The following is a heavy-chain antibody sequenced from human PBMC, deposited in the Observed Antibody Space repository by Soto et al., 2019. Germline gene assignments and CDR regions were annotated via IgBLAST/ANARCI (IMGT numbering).Heavy chain of an antibody. CDR2: IYHTGST. D-gene: IGHD3-22*01. V-gene: IGHV4-59*08. J-gene: IGHJ3*02. CDR3: ARHYYYYDPSDI. Sequence: SETLSLTCTVSGGSIRPYYWSWIRQPPGKGLEWIGYIYHTGSTKYDPSLKSRVTISVDTSKNQFSLKLSSVTAADTAVYYCARHYYYYDPSDIWCQGTLLTLSS. CDR1: GGSIRPYY.